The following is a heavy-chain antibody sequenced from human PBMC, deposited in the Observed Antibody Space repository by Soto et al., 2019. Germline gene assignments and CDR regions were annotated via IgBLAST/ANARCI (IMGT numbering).Heavy chain of an antibody. CDR2: IWYDGSNK. CDR1: GFTFSSYG. Sequence: PGGSLRLSCAGSGFTFSSYGMHWVRQAPGKGLEWVAVIWYDGSNKYYADPVKGRFTISRDNSKNTLYLQMNSLRAEDTAVYYCASERGLYSSSSVFDYWGQGTLVTVSS. CDR3: ASERGLYSSSSVFDY. V-gene: IGHV3-33*01. D-gene: IGHD6-6*01. J-gene: IGHJ4*02.